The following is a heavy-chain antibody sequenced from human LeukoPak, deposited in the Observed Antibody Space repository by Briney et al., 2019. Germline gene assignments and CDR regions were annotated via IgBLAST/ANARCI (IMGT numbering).Heavy chain of an antibody. Sequence: ASVKVSCKASGGTFSSYAISWVRQAPGQGLEWMGGIIPIFGTANYAQKFQGRVTITADKSTSTAYMELSSLRSEDTAVYYCAREPSLIGGGFDPWGQGTLVTVSS. CDR2: IIPIFGTA. CDR1: GGTFSSYA. D-gene: IGHD1-26*01. J-gene: IGHJ5*02. CDR3: AREPSLIGGGFDP. V-gene: IGHV1-69*06.